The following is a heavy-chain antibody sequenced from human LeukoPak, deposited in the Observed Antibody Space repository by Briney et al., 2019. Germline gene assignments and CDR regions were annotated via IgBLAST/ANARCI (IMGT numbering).Heavy chain of an antibody. CDR2: IRYDGSNK. V-gene: IGHV3-30*02. J-gene: IGHJ6*03. Sequence: PGGSLRLSCAASGFTFSSYGMHWVRQAPGKGLEWVAFIRYDGSNKYYADSVKGRFTISRDNSKNTLYLQMNSLRAEDTAVYYCAKVAQSLGNSSGWGEVNYYYMDVWGKGTTVTISS. D-gene: IGHD6-19*01. CDR3: AKVAQSLGNSSGWGEVNYYYMDV. CDR1: GFTFSSYG.